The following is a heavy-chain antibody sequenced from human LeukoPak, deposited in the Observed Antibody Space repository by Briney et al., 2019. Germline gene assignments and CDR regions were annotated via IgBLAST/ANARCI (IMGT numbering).Heavy chain of an antibody. J-gene: IGHJ4*02. Sequence: GRSLRLSCAASGFTFSSYAMHWVRQAPGKGLEWVAVISYDGSNKYYADSVKGRFTISRDNSKNTLYLQMNSLRAEDTAVYYCAGSSSGGDYFDYWGQGTLVTVS. CDR1: GFTFSSYA. D-gene: IGHD6-6*01. V-gene: IGHV3-30*01. CDR3: AGSSSGGDYFDY. CDR2: ISYDGSNK.